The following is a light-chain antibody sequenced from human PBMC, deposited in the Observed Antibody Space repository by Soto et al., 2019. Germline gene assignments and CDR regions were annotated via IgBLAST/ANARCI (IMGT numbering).Light chain of an antibody. CDR1: QSISTY. CDR3: QHGYSTPLT. V-gene: IGKV1-39*01. CDR2: AAS. J-gene: IGKJ4*01. Sequence: DIQMTQSPSSLSASVGDRVTITCRASQSISTYLHWYQQKPGKAPNLLIYAASTLQSGVPSRLSGSGSGTDFTLTISSLHPEDFATYFCQHGYSTPLTFGGGTKVDIK.